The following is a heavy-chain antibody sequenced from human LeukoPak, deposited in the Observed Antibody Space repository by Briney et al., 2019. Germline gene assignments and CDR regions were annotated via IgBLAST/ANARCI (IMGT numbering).Heavy chain of an antibody. CDR3: ARVAGGKFHLDY. J-gene: IGHJ4*02. CDR1: GFAFSTYS. Sequence: KPGGSLRLSCAASGFAFSTYSMNGVRQAPGKGLEWISSITSTATYIYYADSVKGRFTISRDNTKNSLYLQMNSLRAEDTAVYFCARVAGGKFHLDYWGQGTQVTVSS. CDR2: ITSTATYI. V-gene: IGHV3-21*01. D-gene: IGHD6-13*01.